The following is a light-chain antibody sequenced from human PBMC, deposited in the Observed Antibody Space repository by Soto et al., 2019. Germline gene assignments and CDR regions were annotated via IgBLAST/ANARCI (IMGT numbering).Light chain of an antibody. Sequence: EIVLTRSPGTLPLSPGERATLSCRAIQSVSTNYLGWYQQKPGQAPRLLIYSASSRAAGIPDRFSGSGSGTDFTLTISRLEPEDFAVYYCQQYGTSPPLTFGGGTKVDIK. CDR2: SAS. CDR1: QSVSTNY. CDR3: QQYGTSPPLT. V-gene: IGKV3-20*01. J-gene: IGKJ4*01.